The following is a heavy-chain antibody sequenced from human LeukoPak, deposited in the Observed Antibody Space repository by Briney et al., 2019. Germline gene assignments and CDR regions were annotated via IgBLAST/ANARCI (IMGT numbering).Heavy chain of an antibody. D-gene: IGHD4-17*01. J-gene: IGHJ6*02. CDR1: GFTFSSYW. CDR2: IKQDGSEK. V-gene: IGHV3-7*01. CDR3: ARRLRSYYYYGMDV. Sequence: GRSPRLSCAASGFTFSSYWMSWVRQAPGKGLEWVANIKQDGSEKYYVDSVKGRFTISRDNAKNSLYLQMNSLRAEDTAVYYCARRLRSYYYYGMDVWGQGTTVTVSS.